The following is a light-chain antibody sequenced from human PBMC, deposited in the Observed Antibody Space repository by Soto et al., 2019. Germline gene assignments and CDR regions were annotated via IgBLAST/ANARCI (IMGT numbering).Light chain of an antibody. J-gene: IGKJ4*01. CDR3: QQFQSYALT. CDR1: QGISSA. CDR2: DAS. Sequence: AIQLTQSPSSLSASVGDRVTITCRASQGISSALAWYQHKPGRAPRLLIYDASSLQSRVSSRFSGSGSGTDFTLTISSLQPEDFATYYCQQFQSYALTFGGGTKLEIK. V-gene: IGKV1-13*02.